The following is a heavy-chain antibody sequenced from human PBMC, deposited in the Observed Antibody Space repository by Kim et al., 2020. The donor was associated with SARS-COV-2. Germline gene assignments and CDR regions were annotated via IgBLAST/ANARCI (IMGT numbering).Heavy chain of an antibody. J-gene: IGHJ4*02. Sequence: SETLSLTCAVYGGSFSGYYWSWIRQPPGKGLEWIGEINHSGSTNYNPSLKSRVTISVDTSKNQFSLKLSSVTAADTAVYYCARGLAVAGLDYWGQGTLVTVSS. CDR2: INHSGST. CDR3: ARGLAVAGLDY. CDR1: GGSFSGYY. V-gene: IGHV4-34*01. D-gene: IGHD6-19*01.